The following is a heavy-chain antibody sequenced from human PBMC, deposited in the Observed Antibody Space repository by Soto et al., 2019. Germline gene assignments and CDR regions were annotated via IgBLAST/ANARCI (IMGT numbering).Heavy chain of an antibody. CDR1: VDSSIGISH. CDR3: ARASTSRCVDRSCPAWFDP. CDR2: IYHTGTT. J-gene: IGHJ5*02. V-gene: IGHV4-38-2*01. D-gene: IGHD1-26*01. Sequence: PSETLSLTCAVSVDSSIGISHCAWIRQSHGRGMEWIASIYHTGTTSYTPSLESRLTMSVDTSKNQFSLRLSPVHAADSAVYVCARASTSRCVDRSCPAWFDPRGQGTLVTVSS.